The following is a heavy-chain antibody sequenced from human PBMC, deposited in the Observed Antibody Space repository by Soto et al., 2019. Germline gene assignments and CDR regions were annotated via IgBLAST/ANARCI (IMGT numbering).Heavy chain of an antibody. D-gene: IGHD6-13*01. CDR2: ISGSGGST. CDR1: GFTFSSYA. Sequence: GGSLRLSCAASGFTFSSYAMSWVRQAPGKGLEWVSAISGSGGSTYYADSVKGRFTISRDNSKNTLYLQMNSLRAEDTAVYYCAKATTSHYSSSSLGYWGQGTLVTVSS. CDR3: AKATTSHYSSSSLGY. J-gene: IGHJ4*02. V-gene: IGHV3-23*01.